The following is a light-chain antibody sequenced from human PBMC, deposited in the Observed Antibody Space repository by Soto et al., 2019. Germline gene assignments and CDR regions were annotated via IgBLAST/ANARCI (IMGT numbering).Light chain of an antibody. CDR3: ISYASINTYV. J-gene: IGLJ1*01. Sequence: VLTQPASVSWSPGQSITISCTGTSSDVGGYDYVSWYQQHPGKAPKLMIYDVTNRPSGVSNRFSGSKSGNTASLTISGLQAEDEADYSCISYASINTYVFGTGTKVTVL. CDR1: SSDVGGYDY. CDR2: DVT. V-gene: IGLV2-14*01.